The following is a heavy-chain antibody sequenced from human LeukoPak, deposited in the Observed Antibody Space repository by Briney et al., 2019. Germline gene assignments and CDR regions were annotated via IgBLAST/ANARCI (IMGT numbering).Heavy chain of an antibody. CDR2: VQSDGSNK. J-gene: IGHJ4*02. CDR1: GFTISNYA. CDR3: ARDGWTGYSRFDY. D-gene: IGHD2-15*01. Sequence: GESLRLSCAASGFTISNYAMHWVRQAPGKGLEWVALVQSDGSNKYYADSVKGRFTISRDNSKNTLFLQMDSLRTEDTAVYFCARDGWTGYSRFDYWGQGTLLTVSS. V-gene: IGHV3-30*02.